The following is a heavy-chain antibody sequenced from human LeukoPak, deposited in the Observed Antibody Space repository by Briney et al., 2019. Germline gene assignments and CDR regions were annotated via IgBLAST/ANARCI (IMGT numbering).Heavy chain of an antibody. V-gene: IGHV3-48*03. D-gene: IGHD3-9*01. J-gene: IGHJ6*02. CDR3: ATRGGVNYDILTRHYYGMDV. CDR1: GFTFSSYE. CDR2: ISSSGSTI. Sequence: TGGSLRLSCAASGFTFSSYEMNWVRQAPGKGLEWVSYISSSGSTIYYADSVKGRFTISRDNAKNSLYLQMNSLRAEDTAVYYCATRGGVNYDILTRHYYGMDVWGQGTTVTVSS.